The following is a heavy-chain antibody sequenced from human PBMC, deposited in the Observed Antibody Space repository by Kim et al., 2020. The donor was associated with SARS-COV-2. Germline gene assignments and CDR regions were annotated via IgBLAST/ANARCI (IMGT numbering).Heavy chain of an antibody. Sequence: QKFQGRVTMTRDTSTSTVYMDLSSLRSEDTAVYYCARRDLYDILTGPDYWGQGTLVTVSS. D-gene: IGHD3-9*01. V-gene: IGHV1-46*01. CDR3: ARRDLYDILTGPDY. J-gene: IGHJ4*02.